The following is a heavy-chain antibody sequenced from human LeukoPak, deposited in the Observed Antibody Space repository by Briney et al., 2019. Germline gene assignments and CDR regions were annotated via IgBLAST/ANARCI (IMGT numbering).Heavy chain of an antibody. D-gene: IGHD3-10*01. V-gene: IGHV3-66*01. Sequence: GGSLRLSCAASEFSVGSNYMTWVRQAPGKGLEWVSLIYSGGSTYYADSVKGRFTISRDNSKNTLYLQMNSLRAEDTAVYYCARVCYYGSGALDYWGQGTLVTVSS. CDR2: IYSGGST. J-gene: IGHJ4*02. CDR3: ARVCYYGSGALDY. CDR1: EFSVGSNY.